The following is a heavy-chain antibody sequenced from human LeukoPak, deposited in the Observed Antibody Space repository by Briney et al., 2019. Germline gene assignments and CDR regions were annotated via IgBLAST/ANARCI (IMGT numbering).Heavy chain of an antibody. Sequence: SETLSLTCTVSGGSISSYYWSWIRQPPGKGLEWIGYIYYSGSTNYNPSLKSRVTISVDTSNNQFSLKLNSVNAADTAVYYCARAYGDYSYYFDYWGQGILVTVSS. D-gene: IGHD4-17*01. CDR1: GGSISSYY. CDR2: IYYSGST. V-gene: IGHV4-59*01. CDR3: ARAYGDYSYYFDY. J-gene: IGHJ4*02.